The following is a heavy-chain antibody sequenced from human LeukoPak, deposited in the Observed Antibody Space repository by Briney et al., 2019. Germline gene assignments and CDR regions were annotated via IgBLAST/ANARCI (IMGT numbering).Heavy chain of an antibody. CDR3: AREGNDYDFWSVDREGRYYFDY. V-gene: IGHV1-18*01. J-gene: IGHJ4*02. CDR2: ISVYSGYT. Sequence: ASVKVSCKASGYTFTSYDLSWVGQARGQGLEWMGWISVYSGYTNYAQKVQGRVTMTTDTSTSTAYMELRSLRSDDTAVYYCAREGNDYDFWSVDREGRYYFDYWGQGTLVTVSS. D-gene: IGHD3-3*01. CDR1: GYTFTSYD.